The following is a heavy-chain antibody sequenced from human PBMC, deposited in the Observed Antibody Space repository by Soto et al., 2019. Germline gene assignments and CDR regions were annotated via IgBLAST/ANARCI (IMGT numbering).Heavy chain of an antibody. CDR1: GGSINTYY. D-gene: IGHD6-19*01. CDR3: ARGRHWLDY. V-gene: IGHV4-59*01. Sequence: QVQLQESGPGLVKPSETLSHTCTVSGGSINTYYWSWIRQPPGKAPEWIGYIYYSGSTNYNPSLMSRVTISVDTSKSHFSLKLSSVTAADTAVYYCARGRHWLDYWGQGTLVTVSS. J-gene: IGHJ4*02. CDR2: IYYSGST.